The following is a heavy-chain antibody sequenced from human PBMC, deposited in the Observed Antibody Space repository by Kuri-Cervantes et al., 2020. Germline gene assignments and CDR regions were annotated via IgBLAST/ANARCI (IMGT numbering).Heavy chain of an antibody. CDR1: VGTFSSYA. CDR3: AREDGYSSSWYSYYYYGMDV. CDR2: IIPIFGTA. D-gene: IGHD6-13*01. Sequence: SVNVSRKASVGTFSSYAISWVRPTPGQGREWMGGIIPIFGTANYAQKFQGRVTITADESTSTAYMELSSLRSEDTAVYYCAREDGYSSSWYSYYYYGMDVWGQGNTVTVSS. V-gene: IGHV1-69*13. J-gene: IGHJ6*02.